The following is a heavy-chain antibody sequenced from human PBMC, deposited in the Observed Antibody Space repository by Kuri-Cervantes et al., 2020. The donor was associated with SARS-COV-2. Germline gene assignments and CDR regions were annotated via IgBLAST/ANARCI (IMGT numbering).Heavy chain of an antibody. J-gene: IGHJ6*03. CDR2: INHSGST. V-gene: IGHV4-34*01. D-gene: IGHD2-2*01. CDR1: GGSFSGYY. CDR3: AGKDIVVVPAFYYYMDV. Sequence: SETLSLTCAVYGGSFSGYYWSWIRQPPGKGLEWIGEINHSGSTNYNPSLKSRVTISVDTSKNQFSLKLSSVTAADTAVYYCAGKDIVVVPAFYYYMDVWGKGTTVTVSS.